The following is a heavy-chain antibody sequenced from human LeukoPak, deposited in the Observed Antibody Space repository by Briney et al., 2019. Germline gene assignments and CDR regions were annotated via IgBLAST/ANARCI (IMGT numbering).Heavy chain of an antibody. CDR1: GGTFSSYA. D-gene: IGHD4-11*01. Sequence: ASVKVSCKASGGTFSSYAISWVRQAPGQGLEWTGGIIPIFGTANYAQKFQGRVTITADESTSTAYMELSSLRSEDTAVYYCARAMTTVTRGYYYYGMDVWGQGTTVTVSS. V-gene: IGHV1-69*01. CDR3: ARAMTTVTRGYYYYGMDV. CDR2: IIPIFGTA. J-gene: IGHJ6*02.